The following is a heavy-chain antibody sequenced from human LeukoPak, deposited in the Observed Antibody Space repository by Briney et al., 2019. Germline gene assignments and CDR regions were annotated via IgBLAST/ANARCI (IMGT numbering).Heavy chain of an antibody. D-gene: IGHD3-10*01. V-gene: IGHV4-34*01. Sequence: PSETLSLTCGVYGGSFSGYYWSWVRQPPGKGLEWIGEIDQSGSTNYNPSLKSRVTITIETSKNQFSLKLNSVTAADTAVYYCAINDGSGSYYKSDYWGQGTLVTVSS. CDR1: GGSFSGYY. CDR2: IDQSGST. CDR3: AINDGSGSYYKSDY. J-gene: IGHJ4*02.